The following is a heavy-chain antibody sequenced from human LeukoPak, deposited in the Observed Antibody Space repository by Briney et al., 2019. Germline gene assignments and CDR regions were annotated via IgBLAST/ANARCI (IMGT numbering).Heavy chain of an antibody. CDR3: ARGGSTYYGSWFDP. V-gene: IGHV1-8*01. CDR2: MNPNSGNT. CDR1: GYTFTSYD. D-gene: IGHD3-22*01. J-gene: IGHJ5*02. Sequence: ASVKVSCKASGYTFTSYDINWVRQATGQGLEWMGWMNPNSGNTGYAQKFQGRVTMTRNTSISTAYMELSSLRSEDTAVYYCARGGSTYYGSWFDPWGQGTLVTVSS.